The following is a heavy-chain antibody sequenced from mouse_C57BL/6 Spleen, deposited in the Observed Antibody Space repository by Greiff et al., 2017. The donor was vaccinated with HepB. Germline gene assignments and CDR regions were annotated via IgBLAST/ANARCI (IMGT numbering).Heavy chain of an antibody. CDR2: IYPGDGDT. CDR1: GYAFSSSW. D-gene: IGHD6-1*01. V-gene: IGHV1-82*01. J-gene: IGHJ2*01. Sequence: VQRVESGPELVKPGASVKISCKASGYAFSSSWMNWVKQRPGKGLEWIGRIYPGDGDTNYNGKFKGKATLTADKSSSTAYMQLSSLTSEDSAVYFCARGDASLFDYWGQGTTLTVSS. CDR3: ARGDASLFDY.